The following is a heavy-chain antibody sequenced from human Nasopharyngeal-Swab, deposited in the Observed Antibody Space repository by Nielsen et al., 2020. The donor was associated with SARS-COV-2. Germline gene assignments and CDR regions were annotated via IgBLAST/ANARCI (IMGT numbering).Heavy chain of an antibody. CDR1: GGSISSSSYY. Sequence: SETLSLTCTVSGGSISSSSYYWGWIRQPPGKGLEWIGSIYYSGSTYYNPSLKSRVTISVDTSKNQFSLKLSSVTAADTAVYFCARALHSYDSTGYYYGAFDIWGQGTLVTVSS. D-gene: IGHD3-22*01. CDR2: IYYSGST. J-gene: IGHJ3*02. CDR3: ARALHSYDSTGYYYGAFDI. V-gene: IGHV4-39*01.